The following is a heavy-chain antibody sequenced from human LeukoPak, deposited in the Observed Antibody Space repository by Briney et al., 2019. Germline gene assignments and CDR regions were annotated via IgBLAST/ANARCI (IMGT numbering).Heavy chain of an antibody. J-gene: IGHJ4*02. CDR3: ARLGAGPTYYDFWSGYSSFYFDY. Sequence: SETLSLTCTVSGDSISSSNYYWGWIRQPPGKGLEWIGSIYDTGSTFYNPSLKSRVIISVDTSKNQFSLKLSSVTAADTAVYYCARLGAGPTYYDFWSGYSSFYFDYWGQGTLVTVSS. CDR2: IYDTGST. CDR1: GDSISSSNYY. V-gene: IGHV4-39*01. D-gene: IGHD3-3*01.